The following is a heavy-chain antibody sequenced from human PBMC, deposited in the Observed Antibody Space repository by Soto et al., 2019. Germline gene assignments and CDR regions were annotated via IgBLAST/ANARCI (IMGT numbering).Heavy chain of an antibody. J-gene: IGHJ4*02. V-gene: IGHV4-34*01. D-gene: IGHD6-13*01. CDR2: INHSGST. CDR1: GGSFSGYY. CDR3: ARGNITAAGRVFDY. Sequence: QVQLQQWGAGLLKPSETLSLTCAVYGGSFSGYYWSWIRQPPGKGLEWIGEINHSGSTNYNPSFKSRVTISVDTSKNQFSLKLSSVTAADTAVYYCARGNITAAGRVFDYWGQGTLVTVSS.